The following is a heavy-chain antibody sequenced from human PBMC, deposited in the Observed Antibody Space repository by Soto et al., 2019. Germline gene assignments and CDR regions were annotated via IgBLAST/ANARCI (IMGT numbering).Heavy chain of an antibody. D-gene: IGHD3-16*01. CDR2: IYPGDSDT. CDR1: GYSFTSYW. CDR3: ARIGDRNYYYYYMDV. Sequence: EVQLVQSGAEVKKPGESLKISCKGSGYSFTSYWIGWVRQMPGKGLEWMGIIYPGDSDTRYSPSFQGQVTISADKSISTADLQWSSLKASDTAMYYCARIGDRNYYYYYMDVWGKGTTVTVSS. J-gene: IGHJ6*03. V-gene: IGHV5-51*03.